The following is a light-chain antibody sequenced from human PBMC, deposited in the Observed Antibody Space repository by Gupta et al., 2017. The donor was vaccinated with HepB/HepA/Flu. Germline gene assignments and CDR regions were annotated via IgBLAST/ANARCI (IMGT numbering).Light chain of an antibody. CDR1: SSDVGGYNY. CDR3: SSYTSSSTLV. J-gene: IGLJ2*01. V-gene: IGLV2-14*01. CDR2: DVS. Sequence: QSALTQPASVSGSPGPSITISCTGTSSDVGGYNYVSWYQQHPGKAPKLMIYDVSNRPSGVANRFSGSKSGNTASLTISGLKAEDEADYYCSSYTSSSTLVFGGGTKLTVL.